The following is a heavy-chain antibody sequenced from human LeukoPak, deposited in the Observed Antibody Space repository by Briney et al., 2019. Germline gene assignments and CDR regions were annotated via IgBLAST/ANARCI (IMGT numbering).Heavy chain of an antibody. Sequence: PGGSLRLSCAASGFTFSKYVMHWVRQAPGKGLEWVATISYDGSNKYYADSVKGRFTISRDNSKNTLYLQMSSLKGEDTAVYYCARDGPAVIFFRYLEYWGQGTLVTVSS. D-gene: IGHD2-21*01. V-gene: IGHV3-30*03. CDR1: GFTFSKYV. CDR3: ARDGPAVIFFRYLEY. CDR2: ISYDGSNK. J-gene: IGHJ4*02.